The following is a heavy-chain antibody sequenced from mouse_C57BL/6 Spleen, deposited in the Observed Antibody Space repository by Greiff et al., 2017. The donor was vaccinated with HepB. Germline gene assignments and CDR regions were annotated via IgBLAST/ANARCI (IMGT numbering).Heavy chain of an antibody. CDR2: IDPETGGT. CDR3: TRSGFITTLGDY. J-gene: IGHJ2*01. CDR1: GYTFTDYE. D-gene: IGHD1-1*01. Sequence: QVQLKQSGAELVRPGASVTLSCKASGYTFTDYEMHWVKQTPVHGLEWIGAIDPETGGTAYNQKFKGKAILTADKSSSTAYMELRSLTSEDSAVYYCTRSGFITTLGDYWGQGTTLTVSS. V-gene: IGHV1-15*01.